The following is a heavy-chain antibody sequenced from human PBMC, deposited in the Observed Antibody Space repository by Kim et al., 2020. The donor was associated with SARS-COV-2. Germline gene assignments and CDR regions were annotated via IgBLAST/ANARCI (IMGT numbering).Heavy chain of an antibody. CDR2: ISSSSSTI. J-gene: IGHJ4*02. V-gene: IGHV3-48*02. CDR3: ARVLFGELLAHLDY. CDR1: GFTFSSYS. D-gene: IGHD3-10*02. Sequence: GGSLRLSCAASGFTFSSYSMNWVRQAPGKGLEWVSYISSSSSTIYYADSVKGRFTISRDNAKNSLYLQMNSLRDEDTAVYYCARVLFGELLAHLDYWGQGTLVTVSS.